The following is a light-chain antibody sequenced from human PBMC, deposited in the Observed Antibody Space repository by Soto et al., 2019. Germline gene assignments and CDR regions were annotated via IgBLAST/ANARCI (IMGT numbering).Light chain of an antibody. CDR2: EVS. V-gene: IGLV2-14*03. CDR3: TSFTSSSTGV. Sequence: QSVLTQPASVSGSPGQSITISCTGTSSDVGGYNYVSWFQQHPGKAPKLKIYEVSNRPSGVSNRFSGSKSGYTASLTISELQAEDEADYYCTSFTSSSTGVFGGGTKVTVL. CDR1: SSDVGGYNY. J-gene: IGLJ3*02.